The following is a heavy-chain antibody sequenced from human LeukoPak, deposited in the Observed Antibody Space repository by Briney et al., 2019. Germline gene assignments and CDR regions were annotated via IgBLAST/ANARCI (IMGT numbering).Heavy chain of an antibody. CDR2: IYSGGST. CDR1: GFSVTDNY. J-gene: IGHJ4*02. D-gene: IGHD3-10*01. CDR3: ARDRGTAWPEYYFKN. Sequence: GGSLTLSCAASGFSVTDNYMNWLRQAPGKGLEWVSVIYSGGSTYYADSVKGRFTISRDHSKNTLYLQINDLRGDDTAVYYCARDRGTAWPEYYFKNWGQGTLVTVSS. V-gene: IGHV3-53*01.